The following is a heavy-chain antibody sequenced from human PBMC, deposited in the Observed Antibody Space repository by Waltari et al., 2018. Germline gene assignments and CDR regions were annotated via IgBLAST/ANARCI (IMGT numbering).Heavy chain of an antibody. D-gene: IGHD3-3*01. CDR2: INAGNGNT. J-gene: IGHJ4*02. CDR3: ARKEGRFLEWLPLDY. V-gene: IGHV1-3*01. Sequence: QVQLVQSGAEVKKPGASVKVSCKASGCTFTSYAMHWVRQAPGQRLEWMGWINAGNGNTKYSQKFQGRVTITRDTSASTAYMELSSLRSEDTAVYYCARKEGRFLEWLPLDYWGQGTLVTVSS. CDR1: GCTFTSYA.